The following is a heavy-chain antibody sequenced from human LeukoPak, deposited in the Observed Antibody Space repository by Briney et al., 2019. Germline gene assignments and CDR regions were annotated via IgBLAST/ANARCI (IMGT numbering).Heavy chain of an antibody. J-gene: IGHJ4*02. CDR2: IKQDGSEK. CDR3: ARDARWLQWERSNFDY. CDR1: GFTFSSYW. V-gene: IGHV3-7*01. D-gene: IGHD5-24*01. Sequence: GGSLRLSCAASGFTFSSYWMSWVRQAPGKGLEWVANIKQDGSEKYYVDSVKGRFTISRDNAKNSLYLQMNSLRAEDTAVYYCARDARWLQWERSNFDYWGQGTLVTVSS.